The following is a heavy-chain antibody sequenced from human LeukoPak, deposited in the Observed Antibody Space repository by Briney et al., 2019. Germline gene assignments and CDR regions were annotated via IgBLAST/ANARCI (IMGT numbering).Heavy chain of an antibody. CDR1: GGSISSSSYY. J-gene: IGHJ6*03. D-gene: IGHD6-19*01. CDR3: ARHQWHYYYYMGV. Sequence: SETLSLTCTVSGGSISSSSYYWGWIRHPPGKGLEWIGSIYYSGDTYYNPSLKSRRVTISVDTSKNQFSLRLSSVTAADPAVYYCARHQWHYYYYMGVWGKGSTVTVSS. CDR2: IYYSGDT. V-gene: IGHV4-39*01.